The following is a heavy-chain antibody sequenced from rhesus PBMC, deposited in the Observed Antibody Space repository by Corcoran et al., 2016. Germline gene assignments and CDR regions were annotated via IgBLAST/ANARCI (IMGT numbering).Heavy chain of an antibody. CDR3: TRDFDYDVDY. V-gene: IGHV4-160*01. CDR1: GYSIISNY. J-gene: IGHJ4*01. CDR2: IYGRDGST. D-gene: IGHD3-40*01. Sequence: QVQLQESGPGLVQPSETLSLTCAVSGYSIISNYWSWIRQPPGKELEWIGYIYGRDGSTYYTPSLKSRVTISTDTSKNHFSLKLTSVTAADTAVYYCTRDFDYDVDYWGQGVLVTVSS.